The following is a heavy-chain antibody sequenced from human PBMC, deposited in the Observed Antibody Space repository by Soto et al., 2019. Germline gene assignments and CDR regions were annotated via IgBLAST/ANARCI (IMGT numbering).Heavy chain of an antibody. V-gene: IGHV4-30-2*01. Sequence: SETLSLTCAVSGGSISSGGYSWSWIRQPPGKGLEWIGYIYHSGSTYYNPSLKSRVTISVDRSKNQFSLKLSSVTAADTAVYYCARGASSSSWKFDYWGQGTLVTVSS. CDR1: GGSISSGGYS. CDR2: IYHSGST. J-gene: IGHJ4*02. CDR3: ARGASSSSWKFDY. D-gene: IGHD6-13*01.